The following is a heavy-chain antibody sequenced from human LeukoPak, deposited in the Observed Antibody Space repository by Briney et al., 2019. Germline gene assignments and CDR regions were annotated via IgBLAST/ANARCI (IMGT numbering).Heavy chain of an antibody. J-gene: IGHJ6*02. CDR2: IYKNGRER. D-gene: IGHD3-3*01. CDR3: AHLEWDHAGGMDV. CDR1: GFIFRSYG. V-gene: IGHV3-23*05. Sequence: PGGSLRLSCAASGFIFRSYGMNWVRQAPGKGLEWVSGIYKNGRERYGDSVKGRFTISRDNSKNTLYLQMHSLRVEDTAVYYCAHLEWDHAGGMDVWGQGTTVTVSS.